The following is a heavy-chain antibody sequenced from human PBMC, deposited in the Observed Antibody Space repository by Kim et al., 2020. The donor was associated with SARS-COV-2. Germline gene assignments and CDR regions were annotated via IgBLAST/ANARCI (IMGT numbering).Heavy chain of an antibody. CDR3: ARDRDGYNSFDF. V-gene: IGHV3-11*06. CDR2: ISSSGHT. Sequence: GGSLRLSCAASGFTFSDTYMTWIRQAPGQGLEWLSDISSSGHTIYRDSVKGRFTISRDNAKKSLYLQMNSLRVEDTAVYYCARDRDGYNSFDFWGQGTLVTVSS. J-gene: IGHJ4*02. D-gene: IGHD5-12*01. CDR1: GFTFSDTY.